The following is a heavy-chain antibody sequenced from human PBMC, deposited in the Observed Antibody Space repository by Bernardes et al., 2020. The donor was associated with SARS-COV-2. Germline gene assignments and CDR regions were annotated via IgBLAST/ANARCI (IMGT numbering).Heavy chain of an antibody. CDR3: AREGAPPVTAIDF. Sequence: GGSLRLSCVASGFTFIDYGIHWVRQAPGKGLEWVAVTWSDGNYRYYADSVKGRFTISRDTSKNTQYLQMNSLTADDTAVYYCAREGAPPVTAIDFWGQGTLVTVSS. V-gene: IGHV3-33*01. CDR2: TWSDGNYR. D-gene: IGHD2-21*02. J-gene: IGHJ4*02. CDR1: GFTFIDYG.